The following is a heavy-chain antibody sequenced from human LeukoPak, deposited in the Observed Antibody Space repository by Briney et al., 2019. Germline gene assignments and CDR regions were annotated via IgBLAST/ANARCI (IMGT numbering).Heavy chain of an antibody. J-gene: IGHJ4*02. V-gene: IGHV1-2*02. CDR2: INPNSGGT. CDR3: ARTPRGYSSSCLDY. Sequence: ASVKVSCKASGYTFIGYYMHWVRQAPGQGLEWMGWINPNSGGTKYAQKFQGRVTMTRDTSISTGYMELSRLRSDDTAVYYCARTPRGYSSSCLDYWGQGTLVTVSS. CDR1: GYTFIGYY. D-gene: IGHD6-13*01.